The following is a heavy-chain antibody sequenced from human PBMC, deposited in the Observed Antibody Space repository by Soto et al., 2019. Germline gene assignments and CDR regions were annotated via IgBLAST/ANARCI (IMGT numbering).Heavy chain of an antibody. CDR2: IYYSGST. CDR1: GGSVSSGSYY. D-gene: IGHD3-3*01. V-gene: IGHV4-61*01. J-gene: IGHJ5*02. Sequence: SETLSLTCTVSGGSVSSGSYYWSWIRQPPGKGLEWIGYIYYSGSTNYNPSLKTRVTISVDTSKNQFSLKLSSVTAADTAVYYCARAPLGVLEWLLGFDPWGQGTLVTV. CDR3: ARAPLGVLEWLLGFDP.